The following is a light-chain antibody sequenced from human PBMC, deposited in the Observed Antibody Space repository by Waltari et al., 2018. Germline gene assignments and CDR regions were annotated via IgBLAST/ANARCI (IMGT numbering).Light chain of an antibody. CDR1: SDDIGDYNY. Sequence: QSALTQPASVSGSPGQSITITCTGNSDDIGDYNYVSWYQQLPGKAPKLIIYEVTNRPSGVSDRFSGSKSGNTASLTISGLLPDDEAQYHCSSYTLSSSLVLFGGGTKVTVL. V-gene: IGLV2-14*01. J-gene: IGLJ2*01. CDR2: EVT. CDR3: SSYTLSSSLVL.